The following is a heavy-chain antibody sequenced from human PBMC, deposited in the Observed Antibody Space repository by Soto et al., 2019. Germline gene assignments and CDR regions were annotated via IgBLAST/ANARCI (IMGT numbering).Heavy chain of an antibody. D-gene: IGHD3-22*01. CDR1: GFTFSSYA. J-gene: IGHJ4*02. CDR3: AKDQGDSSGYYYLYFDY. CDR2: ISGSGGST. V-gene: IGHV3-23*01. Sequence: HPGGSLRLSCAASGFTFSSYAMSWVRQAPGKGLEWVSAISGSGGSTYYADSVKGRFTISRDNSKNTLYLQMNSLRAEDTAVYYCAKDQGDSSGYYYLYFDYWGQGTLVTVSS.